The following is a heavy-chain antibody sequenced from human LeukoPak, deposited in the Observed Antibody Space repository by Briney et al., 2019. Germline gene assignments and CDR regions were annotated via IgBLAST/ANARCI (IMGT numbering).Heavy chain of an antibody. CDR1: GFLFSAYS. V-gene: IGHV3-30*04. D-gene: IGHD3-3*01. CDR2: VSYDGTNK. CDR3: ARGVTEDTGVAQFDS. Sequence: GASLRLSCAASGFLFSAYSMHWVRQAPGKGLVRVAVVSYDGTNKNYADSVKGRFSISRDNFKNTVYLQMNSLRPEDAAVYYCARGVTEDTGVAQFDSWGQGVLVTVSS. J-gene: IGHJ4*02.